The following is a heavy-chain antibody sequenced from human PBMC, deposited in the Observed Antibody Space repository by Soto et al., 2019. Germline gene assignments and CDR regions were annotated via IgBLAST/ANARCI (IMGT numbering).Heavy chain of an antibody. CDR3: ARENWYSLDV. CDR2: MTGDGSTT. D-gene: IGHD1-26*01. Sequence: EVQLVESGGGLVQPGGSLRLSCAASGFTFRSYFMAWVRQTPGKGLVLVSQMTGDGSTTNYADSVRGRFTISRDNAKNTLHLQMNSLRDEDTAIYYCARENWYSLDVWGQGTTVTVSS. J-gene: IGHJ6*02. V-gene: IGHV3-74*01. CDR1: GFTFRSYF.